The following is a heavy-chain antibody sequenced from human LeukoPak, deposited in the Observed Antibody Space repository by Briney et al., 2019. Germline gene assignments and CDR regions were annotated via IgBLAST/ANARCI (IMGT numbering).Heavy chain of an antibody. J-gene: IGHJ4*02. V-gene: IGHV3-66*01. CDR3: ARKSDSLMLRGGDC. CDR1: ELSVSSNY. CDR2: IYSGGTT. D-gene: IGHD3-10*01. Sequence: GGSLRLSCAASELSVSSNYMTWVRQAPGKGLECVSIIYSGGTTYYADSVRGRFTISRDNSKNTLYLQMDRLRVEDTAVYYCARKSDSLMLRGGDCWGQGTLVTVSS.